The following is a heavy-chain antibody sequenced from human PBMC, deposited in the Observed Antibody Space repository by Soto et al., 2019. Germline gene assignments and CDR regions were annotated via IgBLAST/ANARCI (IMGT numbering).Heavy chain of an antibody. Sequence: ASVKVSCKASGYTFTSYDINWVRQATGQGLEWMGWMNPNSGNTGYAQKFQGRVTMTRNTSISTAYMELRSLRSEDTAVYYCARGQEVATNYYYYGMDVWGQGTTVTVSS. CDR2: MNPNSGNT. V-gene: IGHV1-8*01. CDR3: ARGQEVATNYYYYGMDV. D-gene: IGHD5-12*01. J-gene: IGHJ6*02. CDR1: GYTFTSYD.